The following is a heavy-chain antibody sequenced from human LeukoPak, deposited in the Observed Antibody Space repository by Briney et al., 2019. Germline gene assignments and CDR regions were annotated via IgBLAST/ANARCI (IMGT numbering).Heavy chain of an antibody. Sequence: PGGSLRLSCAASGFTFSDHFMDWVRQAPGEGLEWVGRIRKKPNSYTTEYAASVKGRFTFSRDDSKNSLYLQMNSLETEDTAVYYCARVSAITGATDALDFWGQGKMVTVSS. CDR1: GFTFSDHF. J-gene: IGHJ3*01. V-gene: IGHV3-72*01. D-gene: IGHD1-20*01. CDR2: IRKKPNSYTT. CDR3: ARVSAITGATDALDF.